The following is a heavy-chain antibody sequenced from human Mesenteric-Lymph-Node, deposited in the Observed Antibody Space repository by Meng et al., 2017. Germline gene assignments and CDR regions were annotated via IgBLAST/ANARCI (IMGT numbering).Heavy chain of an antibody. D-gene: IGHD4-17*01. V-gene: IGHV4-4*02. Sequence: VQVAESGPGLVEPSGTLSVPCDFFGGSIRNDQWWSWVRQAPGKGLEWIGEIYHSGRTNYNPSVKSRVSMSVDKSQNHFSLRLSSVTAADTAVYYCTTLYGDSISWGQGTLVTVSS. J-gene: IGHJ4*02. CDR3: TTLYGDSIS. CDR2: IYHSGRT. CDR1: GGSIRNDQW.